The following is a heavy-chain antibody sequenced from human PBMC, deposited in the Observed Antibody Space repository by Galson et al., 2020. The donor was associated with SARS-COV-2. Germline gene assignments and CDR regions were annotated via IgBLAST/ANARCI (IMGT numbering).Heavy chain of an antibody. CDR3: AAVARSYYDSSGYYIDY. CDR1: GFTFTRSA. CDR2: IVVASGNT. D-gene: IGHD3-22*01. J-gene: IGHJ4*02. Sequence: SVKVSCKASGFTFTRSAMQWVRQARGQRLEWMGWIVVASGNTDYAQKFQERVTITRDLSTSTAYMALSSLRSEDTAVYYCAAVARSYYDSSGYYIDYWGQGTLVTVSS. V-gene: IGHV1-58*02.